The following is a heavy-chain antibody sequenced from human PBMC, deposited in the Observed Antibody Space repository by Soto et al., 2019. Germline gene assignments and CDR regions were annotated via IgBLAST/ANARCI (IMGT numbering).Heavy chain of an antibody. CDR1: GYTFTSYG. CDR2: ISAYKGNT. J-gene: IGHJ3*02. CDR3: ARLEMVDGSVPCALDI. Sequence: GAAVKVSCKASGYTFTSYGISWVRQAPGQGLEWMGWISAYKGNTNYGQKLQGRGTMTTATSTSTAYMELRSLRSDDTAVYYCARLEMVDGSVPCALDISAPGTMVSVSS. D-gene: IGHD2-15*01. V-gene: IGHV1-18*01.